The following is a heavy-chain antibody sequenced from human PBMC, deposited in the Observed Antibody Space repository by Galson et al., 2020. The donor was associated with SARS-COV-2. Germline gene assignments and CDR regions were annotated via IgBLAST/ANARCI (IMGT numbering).Heavy chain of an antibody. CDR3: ARHPRGYTDYDYFFDL. CDR1: GFAVGNYW. Sequence: GGSLRLSCEASGFAVGNYWMHWIRQVPGKGLEWVSRIHSDGRTTYAVFVRGRVTISRDNAKNTLYLQMDSLRVEDTAVYYCARHPRGYTDYDYFFDLWGQGTLVNVSS. CDR2: IHSDGRT. D-gene: IGHD5-12*01. V-gene: IGHV3-74*03. J-gene: IGHJ4*02.